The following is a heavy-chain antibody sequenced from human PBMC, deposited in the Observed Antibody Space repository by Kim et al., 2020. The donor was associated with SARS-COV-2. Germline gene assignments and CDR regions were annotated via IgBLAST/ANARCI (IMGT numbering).Heavy chain of an antibody. J-gene: IGHJ4*02. CDR3: AGGRAVSDWFWDY. D-gene: IGHD3-9*01. V-gene: IGHV3-23*01. Sequence: YYADFGKGLFTISRDNSKNTLYLQMDSLRAEDMALYYCAGGRAVSDWFWDYWGQGSLVTVSS.